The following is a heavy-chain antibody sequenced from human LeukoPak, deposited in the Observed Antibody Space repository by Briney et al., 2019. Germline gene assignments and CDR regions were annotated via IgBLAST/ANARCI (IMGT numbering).Heavy chain of an antibody. D-gene: IGHD1-26*01. CDR3: ARPRSGSSYDAFDI. Sequence: GESLKISCKGSGYSFTSYWIGWVRQMPGKGLEYMGIIYPGDSETRYSPSFQGQVAISGDKSISTAYLQWSSLKASDTAMYYCARPRSGSSYDAFDIWGQGTMVTVSS. CDR1: GYSFTSYW. V-gene: IGHV5-51*01. J-gene: IGHJ3*02. CDR2: IYPGDSET.